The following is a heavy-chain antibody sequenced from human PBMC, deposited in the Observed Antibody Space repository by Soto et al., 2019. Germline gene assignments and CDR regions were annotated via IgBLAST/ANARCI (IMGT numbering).Heavy chain of an antibody. D-gene: IGHD3-22*01. CDR2: IYYSGST. Sequence: SETLSLTCTVSGGSVSSGSYYWSWIRQPPGKGLEWIGYIYYSGSTNYNPSLKSRVTISVDTSKNQFSLKLSSVTAADTAVYYCARTTYYYDSSGYLDYWGQGTLVTVSS. J-gene: IGHJ4*02. CDR3: ARTTYYYDSSGYLDY. CDR1: GGSVSSGSYY. V-gene: IGHV4-61*01.